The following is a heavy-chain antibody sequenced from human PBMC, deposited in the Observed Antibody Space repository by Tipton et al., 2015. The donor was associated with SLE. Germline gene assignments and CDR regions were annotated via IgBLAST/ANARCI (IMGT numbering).Heavy chain of an antibody. J-gene: IGHJ4*02. D-gene: IGHD6-13*01. V-gene: IGHV4-38-2*02. CDR1: GYSISSGYY. Sequence: LRLSCTVSGYSISSGYYWGWIRQPPGKGLEWIGSIYHSGSTYYNPSLKSRVTISVDTSKNQFSLKLSSVTAADTAVYYCARREGIAAAGIIDWVQGTLVTVSS. CDR3: ARREGIAAAGIID. CDR2: IYHSGST.